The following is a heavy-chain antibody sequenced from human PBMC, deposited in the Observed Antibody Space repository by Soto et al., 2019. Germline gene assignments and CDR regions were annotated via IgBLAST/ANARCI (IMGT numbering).Heavy chain of an antibody. D-gene: IGHD3-10*01. Sequence: GSLRLSCAASGFTFSSYAMNWVRQAPGKGLEWVSLISGSGSSTYYADSVKGRFTISRDNSKSTLYLQMNSLRAEDTAVYSCAKHYYGSGSYYYSVTFDIWGQGTMVTVSS. V-gene: IGHV3-23*01. CDR3: AKHYYGSGSYYYSVTFDI. CDR1: GFTFSSYA. CDR2: ISGSGSST. J-gene: IGHJ3*02.